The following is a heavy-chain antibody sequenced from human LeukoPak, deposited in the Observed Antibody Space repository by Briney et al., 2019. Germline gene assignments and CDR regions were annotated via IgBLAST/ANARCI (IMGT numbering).Heavy chain of an antibody. CDR2: INTNTGNP. D-gene: IGHD3-3*01. V-gene: IGHV7-4-1*02. Sequence: ASVKVSCKASGYTFTSYAMNWVRQAPGQGLEWMGWINTNTGNPTYAQGFTGRFVFSLDTSVSTAYLQISSLKSEDTAVYYCARFDYDFWSGIYLDYWGQGTLVTVSS. CDR3: ARFDYDFWSGIYLDY. CDR1: GYTFTSYA. J-gene: IGHJ4*02.